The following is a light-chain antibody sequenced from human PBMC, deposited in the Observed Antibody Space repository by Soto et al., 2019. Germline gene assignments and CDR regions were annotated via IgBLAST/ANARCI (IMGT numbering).Light chain of an antibody. CDR2: KAS. Sequence: DIQMTQSPSTLSASVGDRVTITCRASQSISSWLAWYQQKPGKAPKLLIYKASSLESGVPSRFSGSGSGTEFPLTISSLQPDDFATYYCQQYNSSSITFGQGTRLEIK. V-gene: IGKV1-5*03. CDR1: QSISSW. CDR3: QQYNSSSIT. J-gene: IGKJ5*01.